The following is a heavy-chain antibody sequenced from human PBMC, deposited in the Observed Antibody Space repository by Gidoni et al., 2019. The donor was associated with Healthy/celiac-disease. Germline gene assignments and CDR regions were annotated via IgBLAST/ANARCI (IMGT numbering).Heavy chain of an antibody. D-gene: IGHD3-3*01. CDR1: GGTFSSYA. Sequence: QVQLVQSGAEVKNPGSSVKVSCKASGGTFSSYAISWGRQAPGQGLEWMGGIIPIFGTANYAQKFQGRVTITADESTSTAYMELSSLRSEDTAVYYCARDLRSTIFGVVITFRGGMDVWGKGTTVTVSS. CDR3: ARDLRSTIFGVVITFRGGMDV. J-gene: IGHJ6*04. V-gene: IGHV1-69*01. CDR2: IIPIFGTA.